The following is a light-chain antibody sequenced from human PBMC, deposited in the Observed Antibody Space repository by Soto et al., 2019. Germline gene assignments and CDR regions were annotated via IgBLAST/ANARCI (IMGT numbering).Light chain of an antibody. CDR2: DVN. Sequence: QSALTQPRSVSGSPGQSVTISCTGTSSDVGAYNYVSWYQQHPGKAPKLMIYDVNKRPSGVPYRFSGSKSGNTASLTMSGLQAEDEADYYCCSCTSSHTVVFGGGTKVTVL. J-gene: IGLJ2*01. CDR1: SSDVGAYNY. V-gene: IGLV2-11*01. CDR3: CSCTSSHTVV.